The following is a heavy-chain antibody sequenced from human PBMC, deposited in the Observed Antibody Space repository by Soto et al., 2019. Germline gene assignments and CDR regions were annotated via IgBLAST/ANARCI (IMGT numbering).Heavy chain of an antibody. V-gene: IGHV1-18*01. CDR2: ISAYNGNT. CDR1: GYTFTSYG. J-gene: IGHJ4*02. Sequence: GASVKVSCKASGYTFTSYGISWVRQAPGQGLEWMGWISAYNGNTNYAQKLQGRVTMTTDTSTSTAYMELRSLRSDDTAVYYCAREYLDFWSGYYYVDYWGQGTLVTVSS. D-gene: IGHD3-3*01. CDR3: AREYLDFWSGYYYVDY.